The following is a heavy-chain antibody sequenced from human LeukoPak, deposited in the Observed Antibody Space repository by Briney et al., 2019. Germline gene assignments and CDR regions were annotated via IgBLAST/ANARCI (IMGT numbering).Heavy chain of an antibody. Sequence: PGGSLRLSCAASGFTFSDYYMSWIRRAPGKGLEWVSYISSSGSFIYYADSVKGRFTISRDNAKNSLYLQLNSLRAEDTAVYYCARDKVENYFDYWGQGTLVTVSS. D-gene: IGHD5-24*01. CDR2: ISSSGSFI. CDR1: GFTFSDYY. V-gene: IGHV3-11*04. CDR3: ARDKVENYFDY. J-gene: IGHJ4*02.